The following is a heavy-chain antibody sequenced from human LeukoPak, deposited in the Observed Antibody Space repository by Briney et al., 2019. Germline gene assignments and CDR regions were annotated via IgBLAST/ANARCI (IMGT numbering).Heavy chain of an antibody. CDR2: IIPIFGTA. D-gene: IGHD6-13*01. CDR3: ARTPAAAYYYFDY. CDR1: GYTFTSYG. V-gene: IGHV1-69*13. J-gene: IGHJ4*02. Sequence: ASVKVSCKASGYTFTSYGISWVRQAPGQGLEWMGGIIPIFGTANYAQKFQGRVTITADESTSTAYMELSSLRSEDTAVYYCARTPAAAYYYFDYWGQGTLVTVSS.